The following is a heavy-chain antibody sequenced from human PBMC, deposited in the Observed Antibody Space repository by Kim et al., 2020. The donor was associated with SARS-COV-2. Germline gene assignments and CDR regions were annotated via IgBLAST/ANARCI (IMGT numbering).Heavy chain of an antibody. Sequence: SETLSLTCTVSGGSISSYYWSWIRQPPGKGLEWIGDIHYSGSTNYNPSLNSRVTISVDTSKNQFSLKLSSVTAADTAVYYCARGPHYDSSGHYYFDYWGQGTLVTVSS. CDR2: IHYSGST. CDR1: GGSISSYY. CDR3: ARGPHYDSSGHYYFDY. J-gene: IGHJ4*02. D-gene: IGHD3-22*01. V-gene: IGHV4-59*01.